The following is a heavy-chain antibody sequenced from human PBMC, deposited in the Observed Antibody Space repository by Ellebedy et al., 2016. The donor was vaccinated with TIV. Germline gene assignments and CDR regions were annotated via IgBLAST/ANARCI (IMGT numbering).Heavy chain of an antibody. D-gene: IGHD3-16*01. CDR2: ISGSASVT. CDR1: GFTFSSYE. V-gene: IGHV3-48*03. Sequence: PGGSLRLSCAVSGFTFSSYEMNWVRQDPGQGLEWVSYISGSASVTAYADSVKGRFTISRDNARTSLYLQMNSLRVDDTAMYYCARSYGARTSGPWGQGTLVTVSS. J-gene: IGHJ5*02. CDR3: ARSYGARTSGP.